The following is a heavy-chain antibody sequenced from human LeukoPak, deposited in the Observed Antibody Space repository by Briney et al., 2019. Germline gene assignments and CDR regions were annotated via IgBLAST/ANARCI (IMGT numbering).Heavy chain of an antibody. CDR3: ARHIPYGSGSYGGFDI. D-gene: IGHD3-10*01. Sequence: SETLSLPCTVSGDSISSNSYYWGWIRQPPGKGLEWIGSFYYSGSTYYNPSLKSRVTISVDTSKNQFSLKLSSVTAADTATYYCARHIPYGSGSYGGFDIWGQGTMVTVSS. J-gene: IGHJ3*02. CDR1: GDSISSNSYY. V-gene: IGHV4-39*01. CDR2: FYYSGST.